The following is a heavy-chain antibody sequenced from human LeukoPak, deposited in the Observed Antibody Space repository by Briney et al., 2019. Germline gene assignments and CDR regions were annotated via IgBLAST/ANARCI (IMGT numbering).Heavy chain of an antibody. Sequence: SVKVSCKASGYIFTSYGISWVRQAPGQGLEWMGRIIPIVGSTNYAEKLQGRVTITADKSTSTVYMELSSLRSEDTAVYYCAKANQKWELPEGSGSDYWGQGTLVTVSS. D-gene: IGHD1-26*01. J-gene: IGHJ4*02. CDR1: GYIFTSYG. V-gene: IGHV1-69*04. CDR2: IIPIVGST. CDR3: AKANQKWELPEGSGSDY.